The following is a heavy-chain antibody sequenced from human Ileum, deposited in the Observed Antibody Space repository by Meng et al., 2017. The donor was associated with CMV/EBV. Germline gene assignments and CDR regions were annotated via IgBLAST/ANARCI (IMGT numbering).Heavy chain of an antibody. Sequence: HLKLKEPGPGPVKPSMSRSLPSHVPGSPITTGSNYWSRLLQPPAKGLEGFGSNYYNGGTTYNPSLKTRVATSLVTSENQFSLMLNTVAAADTIVFYCSGNDNKNGWFRFESWGQGTLVTVSS. CDR1: GSPITTGSNY. CDR2: NYYNGGT. V-gene: IGHV4-39*07. D-gene: IGHD6-19*01. J-gene: IGHJ4*02. CDR3: SGNDNKNGWFRFES.